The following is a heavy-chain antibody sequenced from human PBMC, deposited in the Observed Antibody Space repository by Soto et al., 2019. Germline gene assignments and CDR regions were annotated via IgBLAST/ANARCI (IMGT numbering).Heavy chain of an antibody. D-gene: IGHD3-3*01. CDR3: ERIDPVTINYYYGMDV. V-gene: IGHV1-2*02. J-gene: IGHJ6*01. CDR2: INPNSGGT. Sequence: ASVKGSCKASGYTFTAYYIHWVRQAPGQGLEWMGWINPNSGGTNYAQKFQDRVTMTRDTSISTAYMELSRLRSDDTAVYYCERIDPVTINYYYGMDVWGQGTTVTVLL. CDR1: GYTFTAYY.